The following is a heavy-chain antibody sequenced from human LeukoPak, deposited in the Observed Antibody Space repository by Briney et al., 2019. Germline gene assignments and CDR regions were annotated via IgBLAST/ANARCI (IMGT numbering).Heavy chain of an antibody. Sequence: GASVKVSCKASGYTFTGYYMHWVRQAPGQGLEWMGWINPNSGGTNYAQKFQGRVTMTRDTSISTAYMELSRLRSDDTAVYYCARGQSPHDYYYYYMDVWGKGTTVTISS. CDR1: GYTFTGYY. CDR2: INPNSGGT. CDR3: ARGQSPHDYYYYYMDV. V-gene: IGHV1-2*02. J-gene: IGHJ6*03.